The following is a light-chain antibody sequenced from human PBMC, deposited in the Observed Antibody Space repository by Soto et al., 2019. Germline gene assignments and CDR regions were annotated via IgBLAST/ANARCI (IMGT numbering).Light chain of an antibody. CDR3: SSYSRSINYV. CDR2: EVN. CDR1: NNDIGGYPY. J-gene: IGLJ1*01. V-gene: IGLV2-8*01. Sequence: QSALTQPPSASGSPGQSGTISCTGSNNDIGGYPYVSWYQQLPGKAPKLIIYEVNKRPSGIPDRFSGSKSGNTASLTVSGLQHEDESEYFCSSYSRSINYVFGNGTKVTVL.